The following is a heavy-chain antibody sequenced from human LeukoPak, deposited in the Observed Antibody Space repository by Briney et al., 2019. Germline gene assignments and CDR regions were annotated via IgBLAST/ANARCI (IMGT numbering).Heavy chain of an antibody. Sequence: PSETLSLTCAVYGGSFSSYYWSWIRQPPGKGLEWIGYIYYSGSTNYNPSLKSRVTISVDTSKNQFSLKLSSVTAADTAVYYCARVKGILYYFDYWGQGTLVTVSS. CDR3: ARVKGILYYFDY. J-gene: IGHJ4*02. CDR1: GGSFSSYY. CDR2: IYYSGST. V-gene: IGHV4-59*01. D-gene: IGHD4-23*01.